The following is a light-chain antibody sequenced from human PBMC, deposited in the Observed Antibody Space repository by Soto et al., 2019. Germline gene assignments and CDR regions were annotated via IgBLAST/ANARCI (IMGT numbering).Light chain of an antibody. Sequence: EIVLTQSPATLSLSPGERATLSCRASQSVASYLAWFQHKPGQAPRLLIYDASNRATGIPARFSGSGSGTDFTLTIRSLEPEDSAVYYCQQRSSWTFGQGTKVEIK. CDR2: DAS. J-gene: IGKJ1*01. CDR1: QSVASY. CDR3: QQRSSWT. V-gene: IGKV3-11*01.